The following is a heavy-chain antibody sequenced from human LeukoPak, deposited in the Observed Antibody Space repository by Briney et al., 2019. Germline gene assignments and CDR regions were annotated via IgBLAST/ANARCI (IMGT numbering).Heavy chain of an antibody. J-gene: IGHJ4*02. D-gene: IGHD2-2*01. Sequence: GGSPRLSCAASGFTFSTYAMGWVRQAPGKGLEWVSAISGSGGSTYYADSVKGRFTVSRDNSRNTLYLQMNSLTAEDTAVYYCAKGPLVPSATYFFDYWGQGTLVVVSS. CDR3: AKGPLVPSATYFFDY. CDR2: ISGSGGST. CDR1: GFTFSTYA. V-gene: IGHV3-23*01.